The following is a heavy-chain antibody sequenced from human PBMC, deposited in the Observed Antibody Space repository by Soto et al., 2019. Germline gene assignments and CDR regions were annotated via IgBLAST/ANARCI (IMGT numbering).Heavy chain of an antibody. J-gene: IGHJ4*02. CDR3: ARAYTSGYQSHFDF. V-gene: IGHV1-46*01. D-gene: IGHD3-22*01. Sequence: SVKVSFKASGYTFTSYYIHWVRQAPGQGLEWMGIMNLSGDYTKYEQRFQGRVTMTRDTSTSTVYMELSSLRSEDTAVYYCARAYTSGYQSHFDFWGQGTLVTVSS. CDR1: GYTFTSYY. CDR2: MNLSGDYT.